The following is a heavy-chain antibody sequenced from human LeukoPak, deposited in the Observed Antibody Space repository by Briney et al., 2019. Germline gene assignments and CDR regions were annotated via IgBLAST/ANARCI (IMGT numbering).Heavy chain of an antibody. CDR2: INHSGST. J-gene: IGHJ4*02. D-gene: IGHD2-15*01. CDR3: ARVGCSGGSCYSDY. V-gene: IGHV4-34*01. Sequence: SETLFLTCAVYGGSFSGYYWSWIRQPPGKGLEWIGEINHSGSTNYNPSLKSRVTISVDTSKNQFSLKLSSVTAADTAVYYRARVGCSGGSCYSDYWGQGILVTVSS. CDR1: GGSFSGYY.